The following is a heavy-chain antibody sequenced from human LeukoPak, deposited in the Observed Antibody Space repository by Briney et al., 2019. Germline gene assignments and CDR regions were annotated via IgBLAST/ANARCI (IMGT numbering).Heavy chain of an antibody. J-gene: IGHJ6*02. V-gene: IGHV1-69*13. CDR1: GGTFSSYA. D-gene: IGHD6-13*01. CDR3: ARGSVAAALSPNYYYYGMDV. CDR2: IIPIFGTA. Sequence: GASVKVSCKASGGTFSSYAISWVRQAPGQGLEWMGGIIPIFGTANYAQKFQGRVTITADESTSTAYMELSSLRSEDTAVYYCARGSVAAALSPNYYYYGMDVWGQGNTVTVSS.